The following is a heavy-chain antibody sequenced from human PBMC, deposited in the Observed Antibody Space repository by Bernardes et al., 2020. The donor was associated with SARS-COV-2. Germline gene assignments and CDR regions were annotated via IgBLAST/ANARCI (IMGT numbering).Heavy chain of an antibody. J-gene: IGHJ4*02. CDR2: INPSGGST. Sequence: ASVKVSCKASGYTFTSYYMHWVRQAPGQGLEWMGIINPSGGSTSYAQKFQGRVTMTRDTSTSTVYMELSSLRSEDTAVYYCARSRLGQQHIVVVTASEFYFDYWGQGTLV. V-gene: IGHV1-46*01. D-gene: IGHD2-21*02. CDR1: GYTFTSYY. CDR3: ARSRLGQQHIVVVTASEFYFDY.